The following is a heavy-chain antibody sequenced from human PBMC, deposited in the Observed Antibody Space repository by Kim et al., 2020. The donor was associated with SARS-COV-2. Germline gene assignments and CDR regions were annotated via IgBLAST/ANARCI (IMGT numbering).Heavy chain of an antibody. Sequence: YDADSVKGRFTISRDNSKNTLYLQMNSLRAEDTAIYYCARSRNYYYYMDVWGKGTTVTVSS. V-gene: IGHV3-33*01. J-gene: IGHJ6*03. CDR3: ARSRNYYYYMDV.